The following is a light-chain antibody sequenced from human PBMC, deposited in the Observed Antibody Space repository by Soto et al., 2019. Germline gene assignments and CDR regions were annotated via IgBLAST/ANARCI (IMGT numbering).Light chain of an antibody. J-gene: IGKJ4*01. CDR1: QSVGSNY. Sequence: DIVLTQSPDALSLSPGERATLSCRASQSVGSNYLAWYQQKPGQAPRFLIYDASSRATGIPDRFSGSGSGTDFTLTISRLEPEDFAVYYCQQHGSTPLTFGGGTKVDIK. V-gene: IGKV3-20*01. CDR2: DAS. CDR3: QQHGSTPLT.